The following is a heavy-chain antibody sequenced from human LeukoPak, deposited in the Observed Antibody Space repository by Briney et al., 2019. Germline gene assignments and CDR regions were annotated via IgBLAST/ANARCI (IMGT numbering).Heavy chain of an antibody. Sequence: PGGSLRLSCAASTFSFSTYWMTWVRQAPGKGLEWVANIKQDGGETHYVDSVKGRFTISRDNAKNSLYLQMNSLRAEDTAVYYCARDPDKGGNAGHGALDFWGQGTMVTVSS. V-gene: IGHV3-7*01. CDR2: IKQDGGET. J-gene: IGHJ3*01. CDR1: TFSFSTYW. D-gene: IGHD4-23*01. CDR3: ARDPDKGGNAGHGALDF.